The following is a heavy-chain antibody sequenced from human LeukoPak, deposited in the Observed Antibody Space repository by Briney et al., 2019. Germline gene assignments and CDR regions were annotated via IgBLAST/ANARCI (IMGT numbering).Heavy chain of an antibody. J-gene: IGHJ3*02. CDR2: INPNSGGT. V-gene: IGHV1-2*02. Sequence: ASVKVSCEASGYTFSGYYIHWVRQAPGQGLEWMGWINPNSGGTDYAQKFQGRVTMTRDTSISTAYMELSSLRSDDTAVYYCARDLYNSGWTGAFDIWGQGTMVTVSS. CDR3: ARDLYNSGWTGAFDI. D-gene: IGHD6-19*01. CDR1: GYTFSGYY.